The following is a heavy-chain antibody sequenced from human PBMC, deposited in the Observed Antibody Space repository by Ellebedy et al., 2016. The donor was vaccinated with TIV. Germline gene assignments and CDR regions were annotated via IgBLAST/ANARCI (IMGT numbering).Heavy chain of an antibody. J-gene: IGHJ4*02. V-gene: IGHV3-66*01. CDR3: AREGELSAYFDY. D-gene: IGHD3-16*02. Sequence: GESLKISCAASGFPVSSHYMSWVRQAPGKGLEWVSVIYSGGSTYYADSVKGRFTISRDNSKNTLYLQMNSLRAEDTAVYYCAREGELSAYFDYWGQGTLVTVSS. CDR2: IYSGGST. CDR1: GFPVSSHY.